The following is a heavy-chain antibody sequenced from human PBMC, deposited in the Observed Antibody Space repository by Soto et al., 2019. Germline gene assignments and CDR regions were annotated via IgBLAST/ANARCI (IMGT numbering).Heavy chain of an antibody. Sequence: ASVKVSCKASGYTFTSYGISWVRQAPGQGLEWMGWISAYNGNTNYAQKLQGRVTMTTDTSTSTAYMELRSLRPDDTAVYYCARNYGSGSYRVDYMDVWGKGTTVTVSS. V-gene: IGHV1-18*01. CDR3: ARNYGSGSYRVDYMDV. D-gene: IGHD3-10*01. J-gene: IGHJ6*03. CDR1: GYTFTSYG. CDR2: ISAYNGNT.